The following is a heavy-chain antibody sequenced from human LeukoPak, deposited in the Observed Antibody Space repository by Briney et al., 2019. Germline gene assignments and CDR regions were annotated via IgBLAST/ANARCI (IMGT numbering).Heavy chain of an antibody. Sequence: PSQSLSLTCTVPCGSISSADYSSGWISQHPGKGLEWIGYLYDSGSTYYCSSLKSRVTISLNTSKNQFSLKLSSVTAADTAMYYCARVHDGSGSIDYWGQGTLVTVSS. V-gene: IGHV4-31*03. CDR2: LYDSGST. D-gene: IGHD3-10*01. CDR3: ARVHDGSGSIDY. CDR1: CGSISSADYS. J-gene: IGHJ4*02.